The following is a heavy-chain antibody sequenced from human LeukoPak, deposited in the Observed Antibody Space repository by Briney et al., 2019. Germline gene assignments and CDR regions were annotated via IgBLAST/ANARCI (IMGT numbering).Heavy chain of an antibody. J-gene: IGHJ4*02. D-gene: IGHD5-18*01. CDR2: IKSDGSTT. Sequence: QPGGSLRLSCAASGFTFSSYWMHWVRQAPGKGLVWVSRIKSDGSTTTYADSVKDRFTISRDNAKNTLYLQMNSLRAEDTAVYYCARVVDTHFDYWGQGTLVTVSS. CDR1: GFTFSSYW. V-gene: IGHV3-74*01. CDR3: ARVVDTHFDY.